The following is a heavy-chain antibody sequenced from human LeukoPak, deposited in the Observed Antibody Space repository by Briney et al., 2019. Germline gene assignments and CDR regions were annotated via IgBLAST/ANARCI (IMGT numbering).Heavy chain of an antibody. Sequence: GGSLRPSCAASGFTFSSYGMHWVRQAPGKGLEWVAVISYDGSNKYYADSVKGRFTISRDNSKNTLYLQMNSLRAEDTAVYYCAKGEAYYDSSGVFDYWGQGTLVTVSS. V-gene: IGHV3-30*18. J-gene: IGHJ4*02. D-gene: IGHD3-22*01. CDR2: ISYDGSNK. CDR1: GFTFSSYG. CDR3: AKGEAYYDSSGVFDY.